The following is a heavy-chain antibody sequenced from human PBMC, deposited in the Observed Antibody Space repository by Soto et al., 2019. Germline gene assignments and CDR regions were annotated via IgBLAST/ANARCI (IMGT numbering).Heavy chain of an antibody. J-gene: IGHJ6*02. CDR3: ARAQGSGRYYGMDV. Sequence: PGGSLRLSCAASGFTFSSYSMNWVRQAPGKGLEWVSSISSSSSYIYYADSVKGRFTISRDNAKNSLYLQMNSLRAEDTAVYYCARAQGSGRYYGMDVWGQGTTVTVSS. CDR1: GFTFSSYS. V-gene: IGHV3-21*01. CDR2: ISSSSSYI. D-gene: IGHD6-19*01.